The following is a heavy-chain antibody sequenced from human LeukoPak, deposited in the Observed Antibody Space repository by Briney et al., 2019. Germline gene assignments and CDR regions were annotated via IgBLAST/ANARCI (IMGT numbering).Heavy chain of an antibody. CDR3: ARGLVGATEAYFQH. V-gene: IGHV4-38-2*01. D-gene: IGHD1-26*01. Sequence: SETLSLTCAVYGGSFSGYYWGWIRQPPGKGLEWIGSIYHSGSTYYNPSLKSRVTISVDTSKNQFSLKLSSVTAADTAVYYCARGLVGATEAYFQHWGQGTLVTVSS. J-gene: IGHJ1*01. CDR2: IYHSGST. CDR1: GGSFSGYY.